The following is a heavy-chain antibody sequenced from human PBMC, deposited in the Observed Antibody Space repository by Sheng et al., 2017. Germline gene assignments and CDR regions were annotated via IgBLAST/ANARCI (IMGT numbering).Heavy chain of an antibody. CDR2: VIPIYATS. CDR1: GGPFSDYA. CDR3: AREGYCSSTSCYRAALAYGMDV. Sequence: QVQLVQSGAEVKKPGSSVKVSCKASGGPFSDYAINWVRQAPGQGLEWMGGVIPIYATSNYAQRFQGRITITADESTSTAYMELSSLRSDDTAVYYCAREGYCSSTSCYRAALAYGMDVWDQGP. D-gene: IGHD2-2*02. J-gene: IGHJ6*02. V-gene: IGHV1-69*01.